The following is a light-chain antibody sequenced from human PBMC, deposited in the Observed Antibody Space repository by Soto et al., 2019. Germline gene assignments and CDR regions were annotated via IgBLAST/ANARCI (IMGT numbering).Light chain of an antibody. CDR1: QSISSY. CDR3: QQCYSSPRT. V-gene: IGKV1-39*01. J-gene: IGKJ1*01. CDR2: AAS. Sequence: DIQMTQSPSSLSASVGDRVTITCRASQSISSYLHWYQQKPGKAPKLLIYAASNLQSGVPSRFRGSGSETEFTLTISILQPEDFATYYCQQCYSSPRTVGQGTKVEI.